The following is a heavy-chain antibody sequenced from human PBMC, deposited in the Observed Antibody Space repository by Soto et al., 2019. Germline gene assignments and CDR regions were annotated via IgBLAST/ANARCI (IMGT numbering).Heavy chain of an antibody. CDR2: IYYSGST. V-gene: IGHV4-39*01. J-gene: IGHJ3*02. CDR3: ARQFREYSSSSYAFDI. Sequence: NPSETLSLTCTVSGGSISSSSYYWGWIRQPPGKGLEWIGSIYYSGSTYYNPSLKSRVTISVDTSKNQFSLKLSSVTAADTAVYYCARQFREYSSSSYAFDIWGQGTMVTVSS. D-gene: IGHD6-6*01. CDR1: GGSISSSSYY.